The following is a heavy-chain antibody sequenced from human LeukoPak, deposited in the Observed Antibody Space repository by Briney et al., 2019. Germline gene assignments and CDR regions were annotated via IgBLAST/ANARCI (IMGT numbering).Heavy chain of an antibody. V-gene: IGHV1-69*13. D-gene: IGHD6-25*01. CDR3: GLSGNYYYYYMDV. CDR1: GGTFRTFA. J-gene: IGHJ6*03. Sequence: ASVKVSCKASGGTFRTFAISWVRQAPGQGLEWMGGIIPIFGIPDSAQKFQGRLTITADESTTTAYMELSSLRSDDTAIYYCGLSGNYYYYYMDVWGKGTTVTVSS. CDR2: IIPIFGIP.